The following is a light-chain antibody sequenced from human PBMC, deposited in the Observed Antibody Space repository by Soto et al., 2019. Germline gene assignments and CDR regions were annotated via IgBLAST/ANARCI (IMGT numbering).Light chain of an antibody. V-gene: IGKV3-20*01. Sequence: EIVLTQSPGTLSLSPGERATLSCRASQTFTSSFLAWYQRKPGQAPRLLIYGASDRATGIPDRFSGGGSGTDFTLTISRLEPEDFAVYYCQQFSSYPLTFGGGTKVDIK. CDR3: QQFSSYPLT. CDR2: GAS. J-gene: IGKJ4*01. CDR1: QTFTSSF.